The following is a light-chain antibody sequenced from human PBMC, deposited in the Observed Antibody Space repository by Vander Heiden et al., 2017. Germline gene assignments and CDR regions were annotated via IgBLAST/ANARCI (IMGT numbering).Light chain of an antibody. CDR3: QQYDSTPRT. Sequence: DIVMTQSPDSLAVSLGERATINCKSSQSVLYSSNNKNYLAWYQQKPGQLPKLLIYWASTRESGVPDRFSGSGSGTDFTLTISSLQAEDVAVYYCQQYDSTPRTFGQGTKVEIK. CDR1: QSVLYSSNNKNY. CDR2: WAS. V-gene: IGKV4-1*01. J-gene: IGKJ1*01.